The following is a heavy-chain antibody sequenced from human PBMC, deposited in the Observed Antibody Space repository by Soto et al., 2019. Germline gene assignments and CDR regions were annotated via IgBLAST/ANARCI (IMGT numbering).Heavy chain of an antibody. Sequence: ASVKVSCKASGYTFTGYYMHWVRQAPGQGLEWMGWINPNSGGTNYAQNFQGRVTMTRDTSISTAYMELSRLRSDDTAVYYCARDKQQLVPFYWGQGTLVTVSS. D-gene: IGHD6-13*01. CDR1: GYTFTGYY. J-gene: IGHJ4*02. V-gene: IGHV1-2*02. CDR2: INPNSGGT. CDR3: ARDKQQLVPFY.